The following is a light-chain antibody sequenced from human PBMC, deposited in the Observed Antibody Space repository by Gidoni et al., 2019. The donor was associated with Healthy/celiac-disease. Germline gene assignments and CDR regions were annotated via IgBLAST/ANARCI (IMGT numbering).Light chain of an antibody. CDR1: QSVSSN. CDR2: GAS. V-gene: IGKV3-15*01. J-gene: IGKJ2*01. Sequence: EIVMTQSPATLSVSPGERATLSCRASQSVSSNFAWYQQKPGQAPRLLIYGASTRATGIPARFSGSGSGTEFTLTISSLQSEDFAVYYCQQYNNWPMYTFGQXTKLEIK. CDR3: QQYNNWPMYT.